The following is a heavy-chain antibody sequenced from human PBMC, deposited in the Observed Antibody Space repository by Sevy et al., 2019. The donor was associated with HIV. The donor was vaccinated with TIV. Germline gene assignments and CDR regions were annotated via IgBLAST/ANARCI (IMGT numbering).Heavy chain of an antibody. Sequence: GSLRLSCAASGFTFSSYGMHWVRQAPGKGLEWVAVIWYDGSNKYYADSVKGRFTISRDNSKNTLYLQMNSLRAEDTAVYYCARGRPYDYVWGSYLDYWGQGTLVTVSS. CDR2: IWYDGSNK. V-gene: IGHV3-33*01. J-gene: IGHJ4*02. D-gene: IGHD3-16*02. CDR3: ARGRPYDYVWGSYLDY. CDR1: GFTFSSYG.